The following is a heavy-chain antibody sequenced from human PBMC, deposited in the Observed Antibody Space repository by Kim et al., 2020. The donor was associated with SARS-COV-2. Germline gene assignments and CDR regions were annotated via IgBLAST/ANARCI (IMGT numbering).Heavy chain of an antibody. CDR3: GRGGTTKNAFDI. D-gene: IGHD3-16*01. J-gene: IGHJ3*02. CDR2: IYYTGST. V-gene: IGHV4-59*13. Sequence: SETLSLTCSVSGGSISSYYWSWIRQPPGKELEWIGYIYYTGSTNYNPSLQSRVTISVDTSKNQFSLTLNSVTTADTAVYYCGRGGTTKNAFDIWGQGIMVTVSS. CDR1: GGSISSYY.